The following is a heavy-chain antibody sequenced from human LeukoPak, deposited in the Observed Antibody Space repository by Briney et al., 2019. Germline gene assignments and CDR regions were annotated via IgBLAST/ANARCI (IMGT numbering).Heavy chain of an antibody. D-gene: IGHD5-12*01. V-gene: IGHV3-30-3*01. CDR3: ARSGYSGYDPDY. CDR1: GFTFSTYS. CDR2: ISSDGSIT. Sequence: PGRSLRLSCAASGFTFSTYSMHWVRQAPGKGLEWVAVISSDGSITSYGDSVKGRFTISRDNAKNTLYLQMSSLRAEDTAVYFCARSGYSGYDPDYWGQGTLVTVSS. J-gene: IGHJ4*02.